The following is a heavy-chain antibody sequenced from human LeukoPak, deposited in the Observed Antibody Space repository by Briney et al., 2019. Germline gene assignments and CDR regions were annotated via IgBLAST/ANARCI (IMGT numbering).Heavy chain of an antibody. CDR1: GFTFSSYG. CDR2: IWYDGRNK. J-gene: IGHJ3*02. CDR3: ARDGGSSGYHDALDI. V-gene: IGHV3-33*07. D-gene: IGHD3-22*01. Sequence: GGSLRLSCAASGFTFSSYGMYWVRQAPGRGLEWVALIWYDGRNKYYADSVKGRFTISRDNSKNTLSLQLNSLRDEDTAVYYCARDGGSSGYHDALDIWGQGTMVTVSA.